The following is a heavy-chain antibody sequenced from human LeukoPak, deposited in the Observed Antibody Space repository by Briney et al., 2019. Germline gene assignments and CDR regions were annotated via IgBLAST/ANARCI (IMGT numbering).Heavy chain of an antibody. CDR3: ARGVGLQQPTDY. D-gene: IGHD6-13*01. Sequence: SSETLSLTCTVSGGPISSYYWSWIRQPPGKGLEWIGYIYYSGSTNYNPSLKSRVTISVDTSKNQFSLKLSSVTAADTAVYYCARGVGLQQPTDYWGQGTLVTVSS. CDR2: IYYSGST. J-gene: IGHJ4*02. V-gene: IGHV4-59*01. CDR1: GGPISSYY.